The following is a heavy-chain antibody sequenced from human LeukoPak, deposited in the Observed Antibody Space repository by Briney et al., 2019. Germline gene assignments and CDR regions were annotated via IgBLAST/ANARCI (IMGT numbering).Heavy chain of an antibody. J-gene: IGHJ4*02. CDR2: IYYSGST. Sequence: SETLSLTCTVSGGSISGSSYYWGWIRQPPGKGLEWIGYIYYSGSTYYNPSLKSRVTISVDTSKNQFSLKLSSVTAADTAVYYCARCGIRRYFDYWGQGTLVTVSS. V-gene: IGHV4-30-4*08. CDR3: ARCGIRRYFDY. CDR1: GGSISGSSYY. D-gene: IGHD1-26*01.